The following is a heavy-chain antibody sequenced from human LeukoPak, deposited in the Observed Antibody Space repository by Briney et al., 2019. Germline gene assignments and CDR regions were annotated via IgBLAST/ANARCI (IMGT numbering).Heavy chain of an antibody. CDR1: GFTFSSYW. J-gene: IGHJ4*02. CDR2: VNNDGSST. CDR3: ARNYDILTGYPYYFDY. Sequence: GGSLRLSCAASGFTFSSYWMHWVRQAPGKGLVWVSRVNNDGSSTRYADSAKGRFTISRDNAKNTLYLQMDSLRAEDTAVYYCARNYDILTGYPYYFDYWGQGTLVTVSS. V-gene: IGHV3-74*01. D-gene: IGHD3-9*01.